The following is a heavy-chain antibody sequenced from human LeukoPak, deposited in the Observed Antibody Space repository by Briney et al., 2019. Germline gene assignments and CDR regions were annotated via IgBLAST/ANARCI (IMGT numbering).Heavy chain of an antibody. J-gene: IGHJ4*02. CDR3: ARENMRVAGTIANYFDY. CDR2: ISYDGSNK. CDR1: GFTFSSYA. V-gene: IGHV3-30*04. D-gene: IGHD6-19*01. Sequence: GGSLRLSCAASGFTFSSYAMHWVRQAPGKGLEWVAVISYDGSNKYYADSVKGRFTISRDNSKNTLYLQMNSLRAEDTAVYYCARENMRVAGTIANYFDYWGQGTLVTVSS.